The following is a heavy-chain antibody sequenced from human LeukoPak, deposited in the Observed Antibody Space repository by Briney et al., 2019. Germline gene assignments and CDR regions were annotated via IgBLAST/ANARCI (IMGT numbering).Heavy chain of an antibody. Sequence: SETLSLTCSVSGGSISSYYWSWIRQFPGKGLEWIGDISYSGSTKYNPTLKSRATISADTSKNQFSLELTSVTAADTAVYYCAREARESNGYYYNFWGQGTLVTVSS. CDR2: ISYSGST. D-gene: IGHD3-22*01. CDR3: AREARESNGYYYNF. V-gene: IGHV4-59*01. CDR1: GGSISSYY. J-gene: IGHJ4*02.